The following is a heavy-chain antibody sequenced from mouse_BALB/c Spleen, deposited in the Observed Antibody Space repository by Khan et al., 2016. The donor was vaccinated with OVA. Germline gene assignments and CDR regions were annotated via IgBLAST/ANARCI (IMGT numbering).Heavy chain of an antibody. CDR1: GFPFGTYT. J-gene: IGHJ1*01. CDR3: TRDGNYAHWYFDV. CDR2: ISSGSTYT. D-gene: IGHD2-1*01. V-gene: IGHV5-6-4*01. Sequence: EVELVESGGGLVKPGGSLKLSCAASGFPFGTYTMSWVRQTPEKRLEWVATISSGSTYTYYPDSVKGRFTISRDNAKNTLYLQMSSLKSEDTALYYCTRDGNYAHWYFDVWGAGTTVTVAS.